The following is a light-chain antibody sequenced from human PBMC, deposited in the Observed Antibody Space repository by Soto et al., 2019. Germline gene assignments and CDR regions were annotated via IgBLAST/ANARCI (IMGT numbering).Light chain of an antibody. J-gene: IGKJ1*01. CDR1: QSISNY. CDR2: AAS. CDR3: QKYNSAPPTWT. V-gene: IGKV1-27*01. Sequence: DIQMTQSPSSLSAPVGDRVTITCRASQSISNYLNWYQQKPGKVPKLLIYAASTLQSGVPSRFSGSGSGTDFTITISSLQPEDVATYYCQKYNSAPPTWTFGQGTKVDIK.